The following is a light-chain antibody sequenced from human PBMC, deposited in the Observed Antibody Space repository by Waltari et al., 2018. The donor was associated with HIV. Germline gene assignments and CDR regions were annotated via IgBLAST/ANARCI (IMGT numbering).Light chain of an antibody. Sequence: QSVLTQPPSASGTPGQRVTISCSGSSSNIGSYTVNWYQQLPGTAPKLLIYSNKQRPSGVPDRFSGSKSGTSASLAISWLQSEDEADYYCAAWDDSLNGWVFGGGTKLTVL. CDR3: AAWDDSLNGWV. CDR2: SNK. CDR1: SSNIGSYT. J-gene: IGLJ3*02. V-gene: IGLV1-44*01.